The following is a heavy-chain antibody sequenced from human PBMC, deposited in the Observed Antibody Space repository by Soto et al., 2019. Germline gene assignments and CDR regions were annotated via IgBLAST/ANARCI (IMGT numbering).Heavy chain of an antibody. D-gene: IGHD2-8*02. CDR3: ATDDALSGVNYYYMDV. CDR1: GFTFSSYA. CDR2: ISGSGGST. Sequence: PGGSLRLSCAASGFTFSSYAMSWVRQAPGKGLEWVSAISGSGGSTYYADSVKGRFTISRDNSKNTLYLQMNSLRAEDTAVYYCATDDALSGVNYYYMDVWGKGTTVTVSS. V-gene: IGHV3-23*01. J-gene: IGHJ6*03.